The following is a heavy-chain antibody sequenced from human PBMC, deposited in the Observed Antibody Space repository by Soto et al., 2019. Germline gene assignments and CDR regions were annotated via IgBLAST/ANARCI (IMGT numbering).Heavy chain of an antibody. D-gene: IGHD4-17*01. Sequence: ASVKVSCKASGYTFTSYGISWVQQAPGQGLEWMGWISAYNGNTNYAQKLQGRVTMTTDTSTSTAYMELRSLRSDDTAVYYCASGLRSHYYYYYGMDVWGQGTTVTVSS. CDR2: ISAYNGNT. J-gene: IGHJ6*02. CDR3: ASGLRSHYYYYYGMDV. CDR1: GYTFTSYG. V-gene: IGHV1-18*01.